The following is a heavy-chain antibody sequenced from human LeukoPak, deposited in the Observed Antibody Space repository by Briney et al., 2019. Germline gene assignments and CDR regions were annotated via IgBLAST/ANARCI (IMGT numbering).Heavy chain of an antibody. CDR1: GGSFSGYY. CDR2: INHSGST. Sequence: SETLSLTCAVYGGSFSGYYWSWIRQPPGKGLEWIGEINHSGSTNYNPSLKSRVTIPVDTSKNQFSLKLSSVTAADTAVYYCARSYPSSSYELDYWGQGTLVTVSS. D-gene: IGHD6-13*01. J-gene: IGHJ4*02. V-gene: IGHV4-34*01. CDR3: ARSYPSSSYELDY.